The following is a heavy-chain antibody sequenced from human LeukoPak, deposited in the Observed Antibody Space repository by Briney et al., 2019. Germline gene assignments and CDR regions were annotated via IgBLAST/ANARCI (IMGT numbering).Heavy chain of an antibody. J-gene: IGHJ2*01. Sequence: QPGRSLRLSCAASVFTYSSYGMQWVRQAPGKGLEWVAVIWYDETNKYYADSVKGRFTISRDNSKNTLYLQMNRLGAEDTAIYYCAKDLYGGNRYFALWGRGTLVTVSS. CDR3: AKDLYGGNRYFAL. CDR1: VFTYSSYG. CDR2: IWYDETNK. D-gene: IGHD4-23*01. V-gene: IGHV3-33*06.